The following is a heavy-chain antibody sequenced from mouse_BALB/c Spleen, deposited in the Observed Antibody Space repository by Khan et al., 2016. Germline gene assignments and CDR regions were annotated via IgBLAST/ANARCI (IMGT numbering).Heavy chain of an antibody. CDR2: ISYDGSN. Sequence: EVQLQESGPGLVKPSQSLSLTCSVTGYSITSGYYWNWIRQFPGNKLEWMGYISYDGSNNYNPSLKNRISITRDTSKNQFFLKLNSVTTEETATYYCARWRWLLPGAYWGQGTLVTVSA. D-gene: IGHD2-3*01. V-gene: IGHV3-6*02. CDR3: ARWRWLLPGAY. CDR1: GYSITSGYY. J-gene: IGHJ3*01.